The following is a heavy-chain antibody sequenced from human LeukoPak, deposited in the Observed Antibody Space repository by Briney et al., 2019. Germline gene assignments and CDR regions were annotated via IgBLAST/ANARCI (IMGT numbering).Heavy chain of an antibody. CDR2: IYYSGST. V-gene: IGHV4-59*01. J-gene: IGHJ4*02. CDR1: GGSISSYY. D-gene: IGHD1-26*01. Sequence: PSETLSLTCTVSGGSISSYYWSWIRQPPGKGLEWIGYIYYSGSTNYNPSLKSRVTISVDTSKNQFSLKLSSVTAADTAVYYCARAKYSGTYGGFDYWGQGTLVTVSS. CDR3: ARAKYSGTYGGFDY.